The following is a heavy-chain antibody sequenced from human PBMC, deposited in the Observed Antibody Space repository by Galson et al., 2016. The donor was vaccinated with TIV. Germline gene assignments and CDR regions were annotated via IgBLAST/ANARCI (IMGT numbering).Heavy chain of an antibody. Sequence: SVKVSCKASGYTFTDYYLHWVRQAPGQGLELIGWINPNSGGTKYTQKFQGRVTMTRDTSISTVYMELNILKSDDTALYYCARTIYNSTSRSAGYFDPWGRGTLVTVSS. V-gene: IGHV1-2*02. CDR3: ARTIYNSTSRSAGYFDP. D-gene: IGHD2/OR15-2a*01. CDR1: GYTFTDYY. J-gene: IGHJ5*02. CDR2: INPNSGGT.